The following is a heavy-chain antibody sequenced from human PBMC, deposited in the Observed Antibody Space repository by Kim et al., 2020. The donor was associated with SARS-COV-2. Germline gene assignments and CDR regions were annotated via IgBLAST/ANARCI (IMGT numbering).Heavy chain of an antibody. D-gene: IGHD3-10*01. V-gene: IGHV1-18*01. J-gene: IGHJ4*02. CDR3: ARGESRFGVDY. CDR1: GYTFTTYG. CDR2: ISANNGNT. Sequence: ASVKVSCKASGYTFTTYGISWVRQAPGQGLEWMGWISANNGNTNYAQKLQGRVTMTTDTSTSTAYMELRSLTSDDTAVYYCARGESRFGVDYWGQGTLVTVSS.